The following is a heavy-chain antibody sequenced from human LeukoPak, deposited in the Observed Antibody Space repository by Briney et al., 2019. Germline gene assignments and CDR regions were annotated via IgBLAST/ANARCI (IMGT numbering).Heavy chain of an antibody. CDR3: ARDRDSSGYYSYFDY. D-gene: IGHD3-22*01. CDR1: GYTFTGYY. Sequence: ASVKVSCKASGYTFTGYYMLWVRKAPGQGPEWLGWINPNSGGTKYAQKFQGRVTMTRDTSISTAYMELSRLISDDTAVYYGARDRDSSGYYSYFDYWGQGTLVTVSS. J-gene: IGHJ4*02. CDR2: INPNSGGT. V-gene: IGHV1-2*02.